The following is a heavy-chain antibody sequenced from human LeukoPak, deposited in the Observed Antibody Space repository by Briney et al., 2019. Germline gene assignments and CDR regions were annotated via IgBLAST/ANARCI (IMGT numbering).Heavy chain of an antibody. D-gene: IGHD3-10*01. V-gene: IGHV4-30-2*01. CDR2: MYHSGST. CDR1: GGSISSGGYS. J-gene: IGHJ5*02. Sequence: SGTLSLTCAVSGGSISSGGYSWSWIRQPPGKGLEWIGYMYHSGSTYYSPSLKSRVTISVDRSKNQFSLKLSSVTAADTAVYYCVREATDYYGSGSYGWFDPWGQGTLVTVSS. CDR3: VREATDYYGSGSYGWFDP.